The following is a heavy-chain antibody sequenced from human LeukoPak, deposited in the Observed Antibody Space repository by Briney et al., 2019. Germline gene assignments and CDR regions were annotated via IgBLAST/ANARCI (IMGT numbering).Heavy chain of an antibody. J-gene: IGHJ5*02. D-gene: IGHD2-2*01. CDR2: INHSGST. Sequence: SETLSLTCAVYGGSFSGYYWSWIRQPPGKGLEWIGEINHSGSTNYNPSLKSRVTISVDTSKNQFSLKLSSVTAADTAVYYCARHSCSSTSCYRKRWFDPWGQGTLVTVSS. CDR1: GGSFSGYY. V-gene: IGHV4-34*01. CDR3: ARHSCSSTSCYRKRWFDP.